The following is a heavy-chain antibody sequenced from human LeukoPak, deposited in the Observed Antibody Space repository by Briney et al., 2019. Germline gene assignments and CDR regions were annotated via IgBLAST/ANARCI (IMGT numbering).Heavy chain of an antibody. J-gene: IGHJ4*02. CDR3: ARDGTVVRGVSIYFNY. CDR1: GGSFSGYY. CDR2: INHTGST. V-gene: IGHV4-34*01. D-gene: IGHD3-10*01. Sequence: SETLSLTCAAHGGSFSGYYWSWFRQPPGKGLEWIGEINHTGSTNYNPSLKSRVTISVDTTKNQFSLKLSSVTAADTAVYHCARDGTVVRGVSIYFNYWGQGTLV.